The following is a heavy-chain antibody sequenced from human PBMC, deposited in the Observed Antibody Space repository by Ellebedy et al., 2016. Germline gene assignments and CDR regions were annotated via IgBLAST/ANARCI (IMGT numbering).Heavy chain of an antibody. CDR1: DFTFSSYW. CDR3: AREGLEQVTRTDAFDF. CDR2: INSDGSTT. V-gene: IGHV3-74*01. J-gene: IGHJ3*01. D-gene: IGHD1-1*01. Sequence: GESLKISXAASDFTFSSYWMHWVRQAPGKGLVWVSRINSDGSTTTYADSVKGRFTISRDNAKNTLYLQMNSLRAEDTAVYYCAREGLEQVTRTDAFDFWGQGTMVTVSS.